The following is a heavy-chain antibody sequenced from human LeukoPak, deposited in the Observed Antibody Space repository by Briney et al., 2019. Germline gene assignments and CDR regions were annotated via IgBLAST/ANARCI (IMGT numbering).Heavy chain of an antibody. CDR2: INWNGGST. CDR3: ARERYYYDSSGYYYDY. CDR1: GFTFDDYG. V-gene: IGHV3-20*04. Sequence: GGSLRLSCAASGFTFDDYGMSWVRQAPGKGLEWDSGINWNGGSTGYADSVKGRSTISRDNAKNTLYLQMNSLRAEDTAVYYCARERYYYDSSGYYYDYWGQGTLVPVSS. D-gene: IGHD3-22*01. J-gene: IGHJ4*02.